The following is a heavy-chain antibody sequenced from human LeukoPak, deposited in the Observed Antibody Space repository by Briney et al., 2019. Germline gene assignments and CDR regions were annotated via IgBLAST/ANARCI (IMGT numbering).Heavy chain of an antibody. CDR3: AKTPYYDFWSGYCFDH. D-gene: IGHD3-3*01. J-gene: IGHJ4*02. CDR2: ISGSGGST. Sequence: GGSLRLSCAASGFTFSSYAMSWVRQAPGKGLEWVSAISGSGGSTYYADSVKGRFTISRDNSKSTLYLQMNSLRAEDTAVYYCAKTPYYDFWSGYCFDHWGQGTLVTVSS. V-gene: IGHV3-23*01. CDR1: GFTFSSYA.